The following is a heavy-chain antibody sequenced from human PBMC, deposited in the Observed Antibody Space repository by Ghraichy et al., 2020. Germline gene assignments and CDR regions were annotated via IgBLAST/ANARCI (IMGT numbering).Heavy chain of an antibody. J-gene: IGHJ4*02. D-gene: IGHD1-14*01. Sequence: GGSLRLSCAASGFTFSSYNMNWVRQAPGKGLEWVSYITTSSGTIYYADSVKGRFTISRDNAENSLYLQMNSLRDEDTAVYYCARDYNPYFDYWGQGTLVTVSS. CDR1: GFTFSSYN. CDR3: ARDYNPYFDY. CDR2: ITTSSGTI. V-gene: IGHV3-48*02.